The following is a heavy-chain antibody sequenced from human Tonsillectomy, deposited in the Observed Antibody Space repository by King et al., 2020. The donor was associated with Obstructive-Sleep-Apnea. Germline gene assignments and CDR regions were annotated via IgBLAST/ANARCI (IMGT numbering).Heavy chain of an antibody. J-gene: IGHJ4*02. V-gene: IGHV4-30-4*01. D-gene: IGHD2-21*02. CDR1: GGSISSGDYY. Sequence: QLQESGPGLVKPSQTLSLTCTVSGGSISSGDYYWSWIRQPPGKGLEWIGYIYYSGSTYYNPSLKSRVTISVDTSKNQFSLKLGSVTAADTAVYYCARGVVVTATSFDYWGQGTLVTVSS. CDR2: IYYSGST. CDR3: ARGVVVTATSFDY.